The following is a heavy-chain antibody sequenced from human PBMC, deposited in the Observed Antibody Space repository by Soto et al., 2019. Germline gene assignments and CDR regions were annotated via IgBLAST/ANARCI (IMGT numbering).Heavy chain of an antibody. J-gene: IGHJ5*02. D-gene: IGHD3-10*01. Sequence: SETLSLTCTVSGGSISSSSYYWGWIRQPPGKGLEWIGSIYYSGSTYYNPSLKSRVTISVDTSKKQFSLKLSSVTAADTAVYYCARHLGDMVRGVIIGWFDPWGHGTLVTVSS. CDR3: ARHLGDMVRGVIIGWFDP. V-gene: IGHV4-39*01. CDR1: GGSISSSSYY. CDR2: IYYSGST.